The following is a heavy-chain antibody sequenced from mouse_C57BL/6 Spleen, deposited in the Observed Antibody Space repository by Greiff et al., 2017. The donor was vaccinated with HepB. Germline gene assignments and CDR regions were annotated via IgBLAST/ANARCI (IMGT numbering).Heavy chain of an antibody. CDR1: GFTFSSYA. Sequence: VQLQQSGGGLVKPGGSLKLSCAASGFTFSSYAMSWVRQTPEKRLEWVATISDGGSYTYYPDNVKGRFTISRDNAKNNLYLQMSHLKSEDTAMYYCARASYYKEYYFDYWGQGTTLTVSS. J-gene: IGHJ2*01. V-gene: IGHV5-4*01. CDR3: ARASYYKEYYFDY. D-gene: IGHD2-12*01. CDR2: ISDGGSYT.